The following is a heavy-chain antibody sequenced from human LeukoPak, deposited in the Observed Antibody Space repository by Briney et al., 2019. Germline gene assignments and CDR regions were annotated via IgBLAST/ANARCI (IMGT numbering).Heavy chain of an antibody. V-gene: IGHV3-48*01. J-gene: IGHJ3*02. Sequence: GSLRLSCAASGFTFSSYSMNWVRQAPGKGLEWVSYISSSSSTIYYADSVKGRFTISRDNAKNSLYLQMNSLRAEDTAVYYCARGSRRFLEWSGANDAFDIWGQGTMVTVSS. CDR3: ARGSRRFLEWSGANDAFDI. CDR2: ISSSSSTI. D-gene: IGHD3-3*01. CDR1: GFTFSSYS.